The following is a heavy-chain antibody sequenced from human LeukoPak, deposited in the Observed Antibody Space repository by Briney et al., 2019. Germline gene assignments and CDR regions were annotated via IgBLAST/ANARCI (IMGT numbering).Heavy chain of an antibody. J-gene: IGHJ4*02. Sequence: GGSLRLSCAASGFTFTSYWMSGVRQAPGKGLEWVASIKQDGSEKYYVDSVGGRCTISRDNANNSLYLQMNSLRDEDTAVYYCVRQHRELVRLTYYDYWGQGTLVTVSS. V-gene: IGHV3-7*02. CDR1: GFTFTSYW. D-gene: IGHD6-13*01. CDR3: VRQHRELVRLTYYDY. CDR2: IKQDGSEK.